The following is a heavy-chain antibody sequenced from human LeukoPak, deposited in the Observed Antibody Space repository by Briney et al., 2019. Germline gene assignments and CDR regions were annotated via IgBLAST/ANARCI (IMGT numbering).Heavy chain of an antibody. V-gene: IGHV1-2*06. J-gene: IGHJ1*01. CDR1: GGTLSSYA. CDR2: VIPMFDVR. Sequence: ASVKVSCKASGGTLSSYALSWMRQAPGQGLEWMGRVIPMFDVRDYAEKFQGRVTMTRDTSISTAYMELSRLRSDDTAVYYCARAGSLGYCSSTSCLPLQHWGQGTLVTVSS. CDR3: ARAGSLGYCSSTSCLPLQH. D-gene: IGHD2-2*01.